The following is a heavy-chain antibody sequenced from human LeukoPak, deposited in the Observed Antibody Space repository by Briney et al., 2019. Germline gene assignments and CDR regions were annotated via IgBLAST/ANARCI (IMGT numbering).Heavy chain of an antibody. CDR1: GYHFPTYW. Sequence: GESLKISCQGSGYHFPTYWIGWVRPMPGKGLDWMGLIHPGDSDDRYRESFQGQLTISADKSITTAYLQWSSLKASDTAMYYCARLGGTTYRAFDSWGQGTMVTVSS. CDR2: IHPGDSDD. J-gene: IGHJ3*02. CDR3: ARLGGTTYRAFDS. D-gene: IGHD1-14*01. V-gene: IGHV5-51*01.